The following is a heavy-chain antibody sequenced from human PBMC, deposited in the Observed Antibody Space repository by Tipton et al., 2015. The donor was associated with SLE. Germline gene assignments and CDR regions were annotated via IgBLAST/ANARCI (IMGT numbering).Heavy chain of an antibody. CDR1: GGYITSDIYY. CDR2: VYESGTT. Sequence: TLSLTCFVSGGYITSDIYYWGWIRQPPGKGLEWIGSVYESGTTYYNPSLKSRVTISVDTSKNQLSLKLSSVTAADTAVYFCARSSTARPLYWYFDPWGRGTLVTVSS. J-gene: IGHJ2*01. V-gene: IGHV4-39*07. CDR3: ARSSTARPLYWYFDP. D-gene: IGHD6-6*01.